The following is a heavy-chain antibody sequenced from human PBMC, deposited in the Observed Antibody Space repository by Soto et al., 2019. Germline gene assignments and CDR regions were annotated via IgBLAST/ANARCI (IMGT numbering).Heavy chain of an antibody. D-gene: IGHD2-8*01. CDR2: ISGSPEST. Sequence: EVQLLESGGGFIHPGGSLRFSGAASEFSFSSFAMNWVRQAPGTGLGWVSIISGSPESTFYPDSVTARFTTSRDNSKSTLYLQINSLRAEDTAVYYCAKTRGAMIYAISVYGMDVWGQGTTVTVSS. J-gene: IGHJ6*02. V-gene: IGHV3-23*01. CDR1: EFSFSSFA. CDR3: AKTRGAMIYAISVYGMDV.